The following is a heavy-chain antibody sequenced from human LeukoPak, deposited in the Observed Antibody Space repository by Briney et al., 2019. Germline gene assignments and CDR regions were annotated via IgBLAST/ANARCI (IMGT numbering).Heavy chain of an antibody. J-gene: IGHJ4*02. CDR2: IYYSGST. CDR1: GGSISSSTYY. D-gene: IGHD3-3*01. CDR3: ARLIWSGYYLPDY. Sequence: PSETLSLTCTVSGGSISSSTYYCVWIRQPPGKGLEWIGSIYYSGSTYYNPSLKSRVTISGDTSKNQFSLKLNSVTAADTAVYYCARLIWSGYYLPDYWGQGTLVTVSS. V-gene: IGHV4-39*01.